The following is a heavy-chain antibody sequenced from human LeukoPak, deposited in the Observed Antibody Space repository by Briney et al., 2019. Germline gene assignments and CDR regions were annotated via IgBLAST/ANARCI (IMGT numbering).Heavy chain of an antibody. CDR1: GYTFSSYW. CDR2: INEDGSST. Sequence: GGSLRLSCAASGYTFSSYWMHWVRQGPGKGLVRVSRINEDGSSTSYAESVRGRFTISRDNAKNTLYLQMNSLRAEDAAVYYCTRDTFGARDSWGQGTLVTVSS. D-gene: IGHD3-10*01. J-gene: IGHJ4*02. V-gene: IGHV3-74*01. CDR3: TRDTFGARDS.